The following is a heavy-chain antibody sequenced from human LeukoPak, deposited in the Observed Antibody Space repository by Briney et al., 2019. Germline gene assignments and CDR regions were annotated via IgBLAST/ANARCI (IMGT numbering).Heavy chain of an antibody. CDR3: AKSGSSSWYDGDAFDI. Sequence: PGGSLRLSCAASGFTFSSYGMHWVRQAPGKGLEWVAVIWYDGSNKYYADSVKGRFTISRDSSKNTLYLQMNSLRAEDTAVYYCAKSGSSSWYDGDAFDIWGQGTMVTVSS. D-gene: IGHD6-13*01. CDR2: IWYDGSNK. V-gene: IGHV3-33*06. J-gene: IGHJ3*02. CDR1: GFTFSSYG.